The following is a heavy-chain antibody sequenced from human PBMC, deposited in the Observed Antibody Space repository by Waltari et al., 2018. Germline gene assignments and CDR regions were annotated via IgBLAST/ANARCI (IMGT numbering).Heavy chain of an antibody. J-gene: IGHJ5*02. CDR2: FDPEDGET. Sequence: QVQLVQSGAEVKKPGASVKVSCKVSGYTLTELYMHWVRQAPGKGLEWMGGFDPEDGETIYAQKFQCRVTMTEDTSTNTAYIELSSLRSDDTAVYYCTTDKSLPYTNYDYWFDPWGQGTLVTVSS. V-gene: IGHV1-24*01. CDR1: GYTLTELY. CDR3: TTDKSLPYTNYDYWFDP. D-gene: IGHD4-4*01.